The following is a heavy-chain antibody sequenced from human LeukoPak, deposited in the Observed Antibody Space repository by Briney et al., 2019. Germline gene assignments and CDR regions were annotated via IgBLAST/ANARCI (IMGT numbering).Heavy chain of an antibody. CDR2: ISYDASDK. V-gene: IGHV3-30*04. D-gene: IGHD3-22*01. CDR3: AKGDYYDSRGRTYYYYMDV. CDR1: GFTFSSYA. Sequence: GGSLRLSCAASGFTFSSYAMHWVRQAPGKGLEWVAVISYDASDKYYADSVKGRFTISRDNSKNTLFVQMNSLRPEDTAVYYCAKGDYYDSRGRTYYYYMDVWGKGTTVTISS. J-gene: IGHJ6*03.